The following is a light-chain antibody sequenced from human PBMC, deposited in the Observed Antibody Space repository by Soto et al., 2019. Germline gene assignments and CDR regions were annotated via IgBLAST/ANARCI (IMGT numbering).Light chain of an antibody. CDR3: QQYDHPPLI. CDR1: QDIRKN. CDR2: DAS. Sequence: IQMAQSPSSLSASVGDRVTITCQATQDIRKNLNWYQQKPGKAPKLLIYDASSLETGVPSRFSVSGSGTDFTLTISSLQPEDFATYYSQQYDHPPLIIGQGTRLDIK. V-gene: IGKV1-33*01. J-gene: IGKJ5*01.